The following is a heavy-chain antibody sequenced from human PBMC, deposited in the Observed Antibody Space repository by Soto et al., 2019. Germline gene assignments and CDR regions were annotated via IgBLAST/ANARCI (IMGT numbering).Heavy chain of an antibody. CDR1: GFTFSIYA. V-gene: IGHV3-23*01. CDR2: MSRTGDNT. J-gene: IGHJ5*02. CDR3: AKDQSNSNPLYFFDP. D-gene: IGHD2-2*02. Sequence: GGSLRLSCAASGFTFSIYAMTWVRQSPGKGLEWVSSMSRTGDNTYYADSVKGRFTISRDNSKNTLYLQMNSLRAEDTAIYYCAKDQSNSNPLYFFDPWGQGTLVTVSS.